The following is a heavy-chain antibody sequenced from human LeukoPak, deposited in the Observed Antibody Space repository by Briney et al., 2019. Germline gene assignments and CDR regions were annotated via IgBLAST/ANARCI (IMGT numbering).Heavy chain of an antibody. V-gene: IGHV4-38-2*02. CDR1: GYSISSGYY. D-gene: IGHD3-10*01. CDR2: IYHSGST. J-gene: IGHJ4*02. CDR3: ARDGVWFGELSDY. Sequence: SETLSLTCTVSGYSISSGYYWGWIRQPPGKGLEWIGSIYHSGSTYYNPSLKSRVTISVDTSKNQFSLKLSSVTAADTAVYYCARDGVWFGELSDYWGQGTLVTVSS.